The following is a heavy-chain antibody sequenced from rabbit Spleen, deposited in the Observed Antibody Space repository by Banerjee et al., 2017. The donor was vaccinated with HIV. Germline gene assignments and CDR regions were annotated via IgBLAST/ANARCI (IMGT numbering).Heavy chain of an antibody. Sequence: QEQLVESGGGLVQPGGSLKLSCKASGFDFSSYGVSWVRQAPGKGLEWIGYIDPVFGITYFANWVNGRFTISSHNAQNTLFLQLNSLTAADTATYFCVREVAARLALWGPGTLVTVS. J-gene: IGHJ4*01. V-gene: IGHV1S47*01. CDR2: IDPVFGIT. D-gene: IGHD4-1*01. CDR3: VREVAARLAL. CDR1: GFDFSSYG.